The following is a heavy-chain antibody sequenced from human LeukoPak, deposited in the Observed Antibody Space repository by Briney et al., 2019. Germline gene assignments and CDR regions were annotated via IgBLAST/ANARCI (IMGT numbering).Heavy chain of an antibody. CDR2: ISSSGKTI. D-gene: IGHD6-13*01. CDR1: GFTFSSYE. V-gene: IGHV3-48*03. J-gene: IGHJ4*02. CDR3: ATTSIAAAVPGCFDY. Sequence: GGSLRLSCEASGFTFSSYEMNWVRQAPGKGLEWVSYISSSGKTIYYADSTKGRFTVSRDNAKNSLYLQMNCLRAEDTAVYYCATTSIAAAVPGCFDYWGQGTLVTVFS.